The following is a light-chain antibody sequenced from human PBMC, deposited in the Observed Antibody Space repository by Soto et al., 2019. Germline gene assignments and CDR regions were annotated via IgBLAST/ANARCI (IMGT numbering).Light chain of an antibody. Sequence: EIVLTQSPAPLSLSPGERATLSCRASQSVSVYLAWYQQKPGQAPRLLISDASDRAAGVPVRFTGSGSGTDFTLTISGLQSEDFAVYYCQQYENWPGFGGGTKVDIK. CDR3: QQYENWPG. J-gene: IGKJ4*01. CDR2: DAS. CDR1: QSVSVY. V-gene: IGKV3-11*01.